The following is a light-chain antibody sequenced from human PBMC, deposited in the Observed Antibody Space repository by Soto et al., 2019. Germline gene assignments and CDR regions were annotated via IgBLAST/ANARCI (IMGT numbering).Light chain of an antibody. CDR3: SSYTTRRTVV. CDR1: SSDVGGYNY. Sequence: QLVLTQPASVSGSLGQSITISCSGTSSDVGGYNYVSWYQHHPGKAPKPMIYDVSNRPSGVSHRFSGSKSGNTASLTISGLQAEDEADYYCSSYTTRRTVVFGGGTKLTVL. J-gene: IGLJ2*01. V-gene: IGLV2-14*01. CDR2: DVS.